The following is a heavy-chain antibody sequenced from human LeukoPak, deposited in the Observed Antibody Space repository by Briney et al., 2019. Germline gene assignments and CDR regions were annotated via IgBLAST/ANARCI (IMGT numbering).Heavy chain of an antibody. Sequence: PGGSLRLSCAASGFTFTTYAMSWVRQAPGKELEWVSTLSPSGVRTYYTDSVKGRFTISRDNSKNTLYLQMNSLRAEDMAVYYCAKATPILGAAAYYFDYWGQGTLVTVSS. D-gene: IGHD1-26*01. CDR1: GFTFTTYA. CDR3: AKATPILGAAAYYFDY. V-gene: IGHV3-23*01. CDR2: LSPSGVRT. J-gene: IGHJ4*02.